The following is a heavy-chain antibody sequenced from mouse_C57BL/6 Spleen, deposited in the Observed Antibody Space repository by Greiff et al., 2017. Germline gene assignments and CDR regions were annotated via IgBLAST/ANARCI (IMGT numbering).Heavy chain of an antibody. D-gene: IGHD4-1*01. Sequence: VQLKQSGPELVKPGASVKIPCKASGYTFTDYNMDWVKQSHGKSLEWIGDINPNNGGTIYNQKFKGKATLTVDKSSSTAYMELRSLTSEDTAVYYCARRRNWVDYWGQGTTLTVSS. V-gene: IGHV1-18*01. CDR1: GYTFTDYN. CDR3: ARRRNWVDY. J-gene: IGHJ2*01. CDR2: INPNNGGT.